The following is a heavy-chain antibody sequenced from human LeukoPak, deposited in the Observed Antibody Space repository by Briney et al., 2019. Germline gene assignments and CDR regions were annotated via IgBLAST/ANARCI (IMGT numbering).Heavy chain of an antibody. D-gene: IGHD3-22*01. CDR3: ARGGPTYYYDSSGYPLDY. J-gene: IGHJ4*02. CDR1: GGPISSSSYY. CDR2: LYYSGST. Sequence: PSETLSLTCTVSGGPISSSSYYWGWIRQPPGKGLEWIGSLYYSGSTYYNPSLKSRVTMSVDTSKNQFSLKMNSATAADTAVYFCARGGPTYYYDSSGYPLDYWGQGTLVTVSS. V-gene: IGHV4-39*07.